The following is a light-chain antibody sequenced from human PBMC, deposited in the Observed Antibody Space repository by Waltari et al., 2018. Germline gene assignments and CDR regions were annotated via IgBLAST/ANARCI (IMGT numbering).Light chain of an antibody. Sequence: EIVMTQSPATLSVSPGERVTLSCRASQSVSSSLAWYQQKPGQAPRLLIYGASSRATGIPARFSGSGSGTDFTLTISGLQSEDFAVYYCQQYNNWPPYTFGQGTKLEIK. CDR1: QSVSSS. CDR2: GAS. J-gene: IGKJ2*01. V-gene: IGKV3-15*01. CDR3: QQYNNWPPYT.